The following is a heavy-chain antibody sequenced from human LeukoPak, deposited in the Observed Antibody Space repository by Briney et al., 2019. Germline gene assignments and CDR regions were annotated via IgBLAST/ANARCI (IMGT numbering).Heavy chain of an antibody. CDR3: ARVGSPDSEDSGWKLFFDY. CDR2: ISAYNGDT. J-gene: IGHJ4*02. V-gene: IGHV1-18*01. CDR1: GYRFSNYG. Sequence: ASVTVSCKASGYRFSNYGITWVRQAPGQGLECMGWISAYNGDTNYAQNFQGRLTMTTDTSTNTAYMELRSLRSDDTAVYYCARVGSPDSEDSGWKLFFDYWGQGTLVTVSS. D-gene: IGHD6-19*01.